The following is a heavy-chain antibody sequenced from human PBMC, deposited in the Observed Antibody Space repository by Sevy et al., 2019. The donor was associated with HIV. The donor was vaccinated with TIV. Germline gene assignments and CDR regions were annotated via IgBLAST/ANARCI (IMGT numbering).Heavy chain of an antibody. CDR1: GFTFSSYW. D-gene: IGHD3-22*01. Sequence: GGSLRLSCAASGFTFSSYWMSWVRQAPGKGLEWVATMKEDGSERNYVDSVKGRFTISRDNAKNTLYLQMNSLRADDTAVYYCAKVLNPALESMMEVTVRSLKGFDVWGQGTMVTVSS. V-gene: IGHV3-7*03. CDR3: AKVLNPALESMMEVTVRSLKGFDV. CDR2: MKEDGSER. J-gene: IGHJ3*01.